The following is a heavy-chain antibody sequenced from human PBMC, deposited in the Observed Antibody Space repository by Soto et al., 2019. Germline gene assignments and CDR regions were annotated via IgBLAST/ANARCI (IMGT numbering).Heavy chain of an antibody. D-gene: IGHD6-19*01. V-gene: IGHV1-18*01. CDR3: ARGYSSGWYMDAFDI. CDR1: GYTFTSYG. J-gene: IGHJ3*02. CDR2: ISAYNGNT. Sequence: ASVKVSCKASGYTFTSYGISWVRQAPGQGLEWMGWISAYNGNTNYAQKLQGRVTMTTDTSTSTAYMELRSLRSDDTAVYYCARGYSSGWYMDAFDIGGKGTMVTVSS.